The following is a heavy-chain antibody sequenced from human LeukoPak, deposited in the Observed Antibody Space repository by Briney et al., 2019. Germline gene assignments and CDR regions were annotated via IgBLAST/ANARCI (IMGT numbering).Heavy chain of an antibody. V-gene: IGHV4-39*07. CDR3: ARVVNDYGDYVHDAFDI. J-gene: IGHJ3*02. CDR1: GGSISSSSYY. CDR2: IYYSGST. Sequence: KTSETLSLTCTVSGGSISSSSYYWGWIRQPPGKGLEWIGSIYYSGSTYYNPSLKSRVTISVDTSKNQFSLKLSSVTAADTAVYYCARVVNDYGDYVHDAFDIWGQGTMVTVSS. D-gene: IGHD4-17*01.